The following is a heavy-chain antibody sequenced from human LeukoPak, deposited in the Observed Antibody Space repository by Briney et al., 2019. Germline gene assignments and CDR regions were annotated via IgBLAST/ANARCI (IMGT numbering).Heavy chain of an antibody. V-gene: IGHV3-23*01. CDR2: ISGSGGST. Sequence: GGSLRLSCAASGFTFSSYAMSWVRQTPGKGLEWVSAISGSGGSTYYADSVKGRFTISRDNSKNTLYLQMNSLRAEDTAVYYCARAKGHIVATNFDYWGQGTLVTVSS. D-gene: IGHD5-12*01. CDR3: ARAKGHIVATNFDY. CDR1: GFTFSSYA. J-gene: IGHJ4*02.